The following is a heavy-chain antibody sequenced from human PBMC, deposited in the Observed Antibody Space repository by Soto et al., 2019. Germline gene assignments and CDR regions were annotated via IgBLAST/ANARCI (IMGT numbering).Heavy chain of an antibody. V-gene: IGHV3-74*01. CDR3: ARDTSPPARFLEWLTDYYYYGMDV. J-gene: IGHJ6*02. D-gene: IGHD3-3*01. Sequence: PGGSLRLSCAASGFTFSSYWMHWVRQAPGKGLVWVSRINSDGSSTSYADSVKGRFTISRDNAKNTLYLQMNSLRAEDTAVYYCARDTSPPARFLEWLTDYYYYGMDVWGQGTTVTVSS. CDR2: INSDGSST. CDR1: GFTFSSYW.